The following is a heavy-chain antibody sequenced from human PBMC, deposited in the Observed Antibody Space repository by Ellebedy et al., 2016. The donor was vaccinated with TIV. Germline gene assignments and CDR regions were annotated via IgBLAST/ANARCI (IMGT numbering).Heavy chain of an antibody. Sequence: SQTLSLTCAISGDSVSSNSAAWNWIRQSPSRGLEWLGRTYYRSKWYNDYAVSVKSRITINPDTSKNQFSLQLNSVTPEDTAVYYCARGDPYSSSWYSASDYFDSWGQGTLVTVSS. CDR1: GDSVSSNSAA. D-gene: IGHD6-13*01. CDR3: ARGDPYSSSWYSASDYFDS. J-gene: IGHJ4*02. V-gene: IGHV6-1*01. CDR2: TYYRSKWYN.